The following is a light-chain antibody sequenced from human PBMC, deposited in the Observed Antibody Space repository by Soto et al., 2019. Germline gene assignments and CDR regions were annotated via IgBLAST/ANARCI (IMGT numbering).Light chain of an antibody. CDR1: QRISTC. CDR3: QQYYSYSPYT. CDR2: EAS. Sequence: DIQMTQSPSTLSASVGDRVTITCRASQRISTCLAWYQQKPGKAPNLLIYEASSLESGVPSRFSSSGSGTEFTLTISSLQPDDSATYYCQQYYSYSPYTFGQGTKLEIK. V-gene: IGKV1-5*03. J-gene: IGKJ2*01.